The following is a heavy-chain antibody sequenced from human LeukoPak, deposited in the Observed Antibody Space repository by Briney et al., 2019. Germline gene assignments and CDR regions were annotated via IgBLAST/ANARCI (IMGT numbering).Heavy chain of an antibody. D-gene: IGHD6-6*01. CDR2: IIPILGIA. J-gene: IGHJ3*02. CDR1: GGTFSSYA. CDR3: ARVRGSSSGLDAFDI. V-gene: IGHV1-69*04. Sequence: SVKVSCKASGGTFSSYAISWVRQAPGQGLEWMGRIIPILGIANYAQKFQGRVTITADKSTSTAYMELSSLRSEDTAVYYCARVRGSSSGLDAFDIWGQGTMVTVSS.